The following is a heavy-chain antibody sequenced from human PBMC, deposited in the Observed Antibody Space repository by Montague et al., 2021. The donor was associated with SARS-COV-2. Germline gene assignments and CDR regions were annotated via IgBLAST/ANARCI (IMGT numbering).Heavy chain of an antibody. D-gene: IGHD6-13*01. Sequence: SETLSLTCAVSGGSINTSNWWTWVRKPPGEELEWIGQIFHSGITNYNPSLESRVTISVDKSKNLFSLRLSSVTAADTAVYYCARGRLVGDSSSWYYFDYWGQGTLVAVSS. J-gene: IGHJ4*02. V-gene: IGHV4-4*02. CDR1: GGSINTSNW. CDR2: IFHSGIT. CDR3: ARGRLVGDSSSWYYFDY.